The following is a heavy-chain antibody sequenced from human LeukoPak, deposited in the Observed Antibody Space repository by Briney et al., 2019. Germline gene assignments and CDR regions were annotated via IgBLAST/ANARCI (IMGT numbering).Heavy chain of an antibody. J-gene: IGHJ4*02. Sequence: ASVKVSCKASSYTFTSYGISWVRQAPGQGLEWMGWISAYNGNTNYAQKLQGRVTMTTDTSTSTAYMELRSLRSDDTAVYYCARAWMAYYYDSSGYSPDYWGQGTLVTVSS. D-gene: IGHD3-22*01. V-gene: IGHV1-18*01. CDR1: SYTFTSYG. CDR3: ARAWMAYYYDSSGYSPDY. CDR2: ISAYNGNT.